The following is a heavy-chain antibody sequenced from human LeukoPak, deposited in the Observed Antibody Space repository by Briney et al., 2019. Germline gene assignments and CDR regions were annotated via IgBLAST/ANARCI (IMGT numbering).Heavy chain of an antibody. J-gene: IGHJ4*02. Sequence: GGSLRLSCAASGFTFSSYGMHWVRQAPGPGKGLEWVSYISSSSSTIYYADSVKGRFTISRDNAKNSLYLQMNSLRAEDTAVYYCARGPRGSTYYLGGFDCWGQGTLVTVSS. D-gene: IGHD3-3*01. CDR2: ISSSSSTI. V-gene: IGHV3-48*04. CDR3: ARGPRGSTYYLGGFDC. CDR1: GFTFSSYG.